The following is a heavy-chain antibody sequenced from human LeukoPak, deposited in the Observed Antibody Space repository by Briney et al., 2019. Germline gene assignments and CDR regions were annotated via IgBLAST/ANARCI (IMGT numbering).Heavy chain of an antibody. Sequence: SVKVSCKASGGTFSSYAISWVRQAPGQGLVWMGGIIPIFGTANYAQKFQGRVTITADESTSTAYMELSSLRSEDTAVYYCARGCFARANAFDIWGQGTMVTVSS. J-gene: IGHJ3*02. CDR1: GGTFSSYA. CDR2: IIPIFGTA. D-gene: IGHD3-10*02. V-gene: IGHV1-69*13. CDR3: ARGCFARANAFDI.